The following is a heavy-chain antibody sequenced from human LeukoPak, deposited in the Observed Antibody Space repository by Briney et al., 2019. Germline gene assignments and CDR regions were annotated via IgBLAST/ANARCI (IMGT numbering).Heavy chain of an antibody. J-gene: IGHJ5*02. CDR1: GFIFSDHY. CDR2: TSNKANSYTT. Sequence: GGSLRLSCTASGFIFSDHYMDWVRQAPGKGLEWVGRTSNKANSYTTEYAASVKGRFTISRDDSKNSLYLQMNSLKTEDTAVYYCTTDRDLDPWGQGTLVTVSS. D-gene: IGHD5-24*01. V-gene: IGHV3-72*01. CDR3: TTDRDLDP.